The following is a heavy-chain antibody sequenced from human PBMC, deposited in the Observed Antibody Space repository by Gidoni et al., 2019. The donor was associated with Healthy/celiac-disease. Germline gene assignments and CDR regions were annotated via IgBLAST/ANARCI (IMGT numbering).Heavy chain of an antibody. Sequence: QVQLVQSGAEVKKPGASVKVSCKASGYTFTGYYMHWVRQAPGQGLEWMGWINPNSGGTNYAQKFQGRVTMTRDTSISTAYMELSRLRSDDTAVYYCARDLEVSRSYYYDSSGYWGFDYWGQGTLVTVSS. CDR2: INPNSGGT. V-gene: IGHV1-2*02. CDR1: GYTFTGYY. J-gene: IGHJ4*02. D-gene: IGHD3-22*01. CDR3: ARDLEVSRSYYYDSSGYWGFDY.